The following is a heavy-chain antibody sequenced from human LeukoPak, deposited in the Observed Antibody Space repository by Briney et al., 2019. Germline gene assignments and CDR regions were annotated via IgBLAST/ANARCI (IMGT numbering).Heavy chain of an antibody. Sequence: ASVKVSCTASGYTFTIYAMNWVRQAPGQGLEWMGWINTNTGNPTYAQGFTGRFVFSLDTSVSTAYLQISSLKAEDTAVYYCARGSDDYVWGSYRLSDYWGQGTLVTASS. V-gene: IGHV7-4-1*02. J-gene: IGHJ4*02. CDR2: INTNTGNP. D-gene: IGHD3-16*02. CDR1: GYTFTIYA. CDR3: ARGSDDYVWGSYRLSDY.